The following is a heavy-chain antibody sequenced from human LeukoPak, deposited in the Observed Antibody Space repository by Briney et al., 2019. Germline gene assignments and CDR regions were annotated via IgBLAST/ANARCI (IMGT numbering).Heavy chain of an antibody. Sequence: SETLSLTCAVYGGSFSGYYWSWIRQPPGKGLEWIGEINHSGSTNYNPSLKSRVTISVDTSKSQFSLKLSSVTAADTAVYYCARDHLARSDSPRRRDYYYGMDVWGQGTTVTVSS. CDR1: GGSFSGYY. D-gene: IGHD1-14*01. CDR2: INHSGST. V-gene: IGHV4-34*01. J-gene: IGHJ6*02. CDR3: ARDHLARSDSPRRRDYYYGMDV.